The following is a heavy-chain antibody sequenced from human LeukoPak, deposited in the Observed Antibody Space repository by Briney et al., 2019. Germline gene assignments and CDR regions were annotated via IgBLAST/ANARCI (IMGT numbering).Heavy chain of an antibody. CDR1: GYTLTELP. CDR3: ATDPNYYGSGSLDY. Sequence: ASVKVSCKVSGYTLTELPIHWVRQAPGKGLEWMGNFAPEDGETIYSQKFQGRVTMTEDTSTDTVYMELSSLSSDDTAVYHCATDPNYYGSGSLDYWGQGTLVNVSS. D-gene: IGHD3-10*01. J-gene: IGHJ4*02. CDR2: FAPEDGET. V-gene: IGHV1-24*01.